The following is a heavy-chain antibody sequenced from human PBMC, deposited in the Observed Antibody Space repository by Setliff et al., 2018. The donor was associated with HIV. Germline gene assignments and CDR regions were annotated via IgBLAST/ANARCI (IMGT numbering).Heavy chain of an antibody. CDR3: ARGGKLSVRRFWYFDL. D-gene: IGHD3-10*01. CDR2: VYHSGTT. J-gene: IGHJ2*01. CDR1: GGSISGHY. V-gene: IGHV4-4*08. Sequence: SETLSLTCSVSGGSISGHYWSWIRQSPEKRLEWIGYVYHSGTTHYSPSLKNRVSIYVDPSKNQFSLRLTSVNAADTAVYYCARGGKLSVRRFWYFDLWGRGTLVTVSS.